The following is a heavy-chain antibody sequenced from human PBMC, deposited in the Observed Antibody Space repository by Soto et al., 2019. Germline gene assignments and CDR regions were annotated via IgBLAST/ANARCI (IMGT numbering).Heavy chain of an antibody. J-gene: IGHJ2*01. CDR2: IYYSGST. D-gene: IGHD6-19*01. CDR3: ARVSAGYWYFDL. CDR1: GGSISSYY. V-gene: IGHV4-59*01. Sequence: QVQLQESGPGLVKPSETLSLTCTVSGGSISSYYWSWIRQPPGKGLEWIGYIYYSGSTNYKPSLKSRVTISVDTSTNQFSLRLSSVTAADTAVYYCARVSAGYWYFDLWGRGTLVTVSS.